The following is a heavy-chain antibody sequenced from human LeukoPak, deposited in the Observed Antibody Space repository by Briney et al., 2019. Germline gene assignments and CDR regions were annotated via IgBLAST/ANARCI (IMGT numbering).Heavy chain of an antibody. V-gene: IGHV3-11*01. D-gene: IGHD3-3*02. Sequence: GGSLKLSCATSGFTFTDYYMSWIRQAPGKGLEWVSYISVSGTTMYYADSVKGRFTLSRDNSKNTLYLQMNSLRAEDTAVYYCAKAPGLLGGVWGQGTTVTVSS. CDR2: ISVSGTTM. CDR1: GFTFTDYY. J-gene: IGHJ6*02. CDR3: AKAPGLLGGV.